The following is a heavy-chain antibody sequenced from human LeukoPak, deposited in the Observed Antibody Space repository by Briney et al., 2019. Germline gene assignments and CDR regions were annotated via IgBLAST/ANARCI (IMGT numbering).Heavy chain of an antibody. CDR2: VYHVGTT. V-gene: IGHV4-38-2*02. J-gene: IGHJ5*02. CDR1: GYSISSGYY. D-gene: IGHD5-12*01. Sequence: PSETLSLTCTVSGYSISSGYYWGWIRQPPGKGLEWIGVYHVGTTDYNPSLKSRVTISVDGSKNQMSLTLSSVAAADTAVYYCARDPYSGYRFSWFDPWGQGTLVTVSS. CDR3: ARDPYSGYRFSWFDP.